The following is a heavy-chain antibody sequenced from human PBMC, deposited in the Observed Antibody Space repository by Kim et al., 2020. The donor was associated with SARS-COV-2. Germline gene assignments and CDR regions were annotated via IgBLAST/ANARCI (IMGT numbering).Heavy chain of an antibody. CDR2: IYYSWST. Sequence: SETLSLTCTVSGGSISSSSYYWGWIRQPPWKGLEWIGSIYYSWSTYYNPSLKSRGTISVDTSQNQFSLKLSAVTAADTAVYYCARHRRWLPTKVSAFDIWGQGTMVSVST. CDR3: ARHRRWLPTKVSAFDI. V-gene: IGHV4-39*01. D-gene: IGHD5-12*01. J-gene: IGHJ3*02. CDR1: GGSISSSSYY.